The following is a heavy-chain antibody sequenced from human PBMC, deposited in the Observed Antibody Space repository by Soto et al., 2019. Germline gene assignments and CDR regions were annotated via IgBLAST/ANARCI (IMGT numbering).Heavy chain of an antibody. CDR1: GYTFTNYG. CDR2: INVYNGNT. Sequence: QVQLVQSGGEVKKPGASVKVSCKASGYTFTNYGISWVRQAPGQGLEWMGWINVYNGNTKYARKVQGRVTMTTDTSTSTAYMELRSLRSDDTAVYYCARGVGSGSYYNQYNLFDPWGQGTLVTVSS. D-gene: IGHD3-10*01. CDR3: ARGVGSGSYYNQYNLFDP. V-gene: IGHV1-18*01. J-gene: IGHJ5*02.